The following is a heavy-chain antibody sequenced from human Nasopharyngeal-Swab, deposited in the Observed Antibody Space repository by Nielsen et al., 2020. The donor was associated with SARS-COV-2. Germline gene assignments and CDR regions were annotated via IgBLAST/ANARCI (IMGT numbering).Heavy chain of an antibody. CDR2: ISSSGRTI. CDR3: SIGASGIALFYFDY. D-gene: IGHD6-13*01. J-gene: IGHJ4*02. CDR1: GFTFSDYY. Sequence: GESLKISCAASGFTFSDYYMSWIRQAPGKGLEWVSYISSSGRTIYYADSVKGRFTISRDNAKNSLYLQMNSLIAEDTAVYYCSIGASGIALFYFDYWGQGTLVTVSS. V-gene: IGHV3-11*04.